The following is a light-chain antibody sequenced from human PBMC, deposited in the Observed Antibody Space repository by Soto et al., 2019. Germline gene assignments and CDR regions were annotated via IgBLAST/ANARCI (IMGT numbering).Light chain of an antibody. CDR1: SSDVGGYKY. CDR3: SSYAGSNNPYV. CDR2: EVS. Sequence: QSVLTQPPSASGSPGQSVTISCTGTSSDVGGYKYVSWYQQHPGKAPKLMIYEVSKRPSGVPDRFSGSKSGNTASLTVSGLQAEDEADYYCSSYAGSNNPYVFGNGTKLTVL. J-gene: IGLJ1*01. V-gene: IGLV2-8*01.